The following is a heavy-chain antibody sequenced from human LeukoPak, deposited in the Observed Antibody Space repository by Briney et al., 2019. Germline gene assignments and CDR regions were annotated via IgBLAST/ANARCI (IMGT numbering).Heavy chain of an antibody. J-gene: IGHJ5*02. V-gene: IGHV1-2*02. CDR2: INPNSGGT. D-gene: IGHD5-18*01. Sequence: ASVKVSCKASGYTFTGYYMHWVRQAPGQGLEWMGWINPNSGGTNYAQKFQGRVTMTRDTSISTAYMGLSRLRSDDTAVYCCARVPAMDYNWFDPWGQGTLVTVSS. CDR3: ARVPAMDYNWFDP. CDR1: GYTFTGYY.